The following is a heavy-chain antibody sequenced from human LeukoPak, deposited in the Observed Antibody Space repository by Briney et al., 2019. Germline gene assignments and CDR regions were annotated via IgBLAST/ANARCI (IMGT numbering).Heavy chain of an antibody. CDR3: AKDIALLTPEFDY. D-gene: IGHD3-9*01. Sequence: PGGSLRLSCAASGFTFSTYGMHWVRQAPGKGLEWVAVISYDGSNKYYADSVKGRFTISRDNSKNTLYLQMNSLRAEDTGVYYCAKDIALLTPEFDYWGQGTLVTVSS. J-gene: IGHJ4*02. CDR2: ISYDGSNK. V-gene: IGHV3-30*18. CDR1: GFTFSTYG.